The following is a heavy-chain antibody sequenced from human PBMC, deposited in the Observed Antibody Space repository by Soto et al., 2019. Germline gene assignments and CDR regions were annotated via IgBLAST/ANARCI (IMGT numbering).Heavy chain of an antibody. CDR2: IKSKTDGGTT. D-gene: IGHD3-3*01. Sequence: EVQLVESGGGLVKPGGSLRLSCAASGFTFSNAWMNWVRQAPGKGLEWVGRIKSKTDGGTTDYAAPVKGRFTISRDDSKNTLYLQMNSLTTEDTAVYYCTTDTDYDFWSGYYCYWGQGTLVTVSS. CDR3: TTDTDYDFWSGYYCY. J-gene: IGHJ4*02. CDR1: GFTFSNAW. V-gene: IGHV3-15*07.